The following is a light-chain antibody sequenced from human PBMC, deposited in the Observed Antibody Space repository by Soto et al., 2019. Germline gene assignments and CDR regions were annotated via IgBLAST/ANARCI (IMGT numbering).Light chain of an antibody. CDR2: AAS. J-gene: IGKJ3*01. CDR3: QQYGSSPPFT. CDR1: QGLGTN. Sequence: EVVTTQSPATLSVSPGERATLSCRASQGLGTNLAWYQQKPGQAPRLLIYAASTRATGVPGRFSGSGSGTEFTLTISSLQSEDFAVYYCQQYGSSPPFTFGPGPKWISN. V-gene: IGKV3-15*01.